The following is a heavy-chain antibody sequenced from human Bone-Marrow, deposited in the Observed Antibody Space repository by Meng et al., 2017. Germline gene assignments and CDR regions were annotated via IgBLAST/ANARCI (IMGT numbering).Heavy chain of an antibody. V-gene: IGHV3-73*01. CDR1: GFSFSGSD. Sequence: GESLKISCAASGFSFSGSDIHWVRQAAGKGLEWVGRIITKTNNYATAYAESVKGRFPISRDDSLTTAYLQMNSLRSEDTALYYCTVYITGHIWGRGTMVTVSS. CDR2: IITKTNNYAT. D-gene: IGHD6-19*01. J-gene: IGHJ3*02. CDR3: TVYITGHI.